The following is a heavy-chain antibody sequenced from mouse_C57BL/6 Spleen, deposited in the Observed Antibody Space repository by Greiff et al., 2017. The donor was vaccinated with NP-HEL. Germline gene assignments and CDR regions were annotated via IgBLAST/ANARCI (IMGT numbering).Heavy chain of an antibody. CDR3: ERAIDYDYDEFAY. D-gene: IGHD2-4*01. CDR2: INPSNGGT. CDR1: GFTFSSYW. J-gene: IGHJ3*01. Sequence: QVQLQQSGTELVKPGASVKLSCEASGFTFSSYWMHWVQQRPGKGLEWIGYINPSNGGTNYNEKLKGMAPLTVNKSSNTAYMQLRSLTSEDSAVYSCERAIDYDYDEFAYWGQGTPVTVSA. V-gene: IGHV1-53*01.